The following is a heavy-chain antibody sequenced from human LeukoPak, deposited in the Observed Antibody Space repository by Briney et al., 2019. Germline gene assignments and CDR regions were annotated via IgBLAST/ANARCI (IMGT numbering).Heavy chain of an antibody. Sequence: QSGRSLRLSCAASGFTFRTYGMHWVRQAPGKGLEWVAVTSYDASNEQYGDSVKGRFTISRDNSKNTLYLEMNSLRAEDTAVYYCAKDPSYDSSGFDYWGQGTLVTVSS. CDR3: AKDPSYDSSGFDY. V-gene: IGHV3-30*18. CDR2: TSYDASNE. CDR1: GFTFRTYG. J-gene: IGHJ4*02. D-gene: IGHD3-22*01.